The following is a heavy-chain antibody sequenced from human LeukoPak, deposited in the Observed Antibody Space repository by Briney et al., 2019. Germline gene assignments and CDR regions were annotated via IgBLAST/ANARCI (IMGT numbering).Heavy chain of an antibody. V-gene: IGHV4-34*01. CDR3: ARHGSGGRAFDL. J-gene: IGHJ3*01. CDR2: ITHNGST. D-gene: IGHD1-26*01. CDR1: GESLNDYY. Sequence: PSETLSLTCGVHGESLNDYYWSWIRQSPGKGLEWIGEITHNGSTTFNPSLESRLTISVDTSKNQFSLNLSSVTAADTAVYYCARHGSGGRAFDLWGQGTMVTVSS.